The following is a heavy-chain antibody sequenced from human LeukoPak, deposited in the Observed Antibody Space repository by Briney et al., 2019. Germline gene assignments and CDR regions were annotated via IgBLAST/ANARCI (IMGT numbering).Heavy chain of an antibody. J-gene: IGHJ4*02. Sequence: GGSLRLSCAASGFTFSSYAMSWVRQAPGKGLEWVSAISGSGGSTYYADSVKGRFTISRDNSKNTLYLQMNSLRAEDTAVYYCVKDPPSGDDFWSGYPLYYFDYWGQGTLVTVSS. D-gene: IGHD3-3*01. V-gene: IGHV3-23*01. CDR1: GFTFSSYA. CDR2: ISGSGGST. CDR3: VKDPPSGDDFWSGYPLYYFDY.